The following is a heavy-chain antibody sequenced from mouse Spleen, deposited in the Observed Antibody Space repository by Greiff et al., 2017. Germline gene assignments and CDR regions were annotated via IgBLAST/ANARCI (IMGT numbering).Heavy chain of an antibody. CDR2: INYDGSST. V-gene: IGHV5-16*01. CDR1: GFTFSDYY. Sequence: EVKLMESEGGLVQPGSSMKLSCTASGFTFSDYYMAWVRQVPEKGLEWVANINYDGSSTYYLDSLKSRFIISRDNAKNILYLQMSSLKSEDTATYYCARGSYYGSSYVDYWGQGTTLTVSS. CDR3: ARGSYYGSSYVDY. J-gene: IGHJ2*01. D-gene: IGHD1-1*01.